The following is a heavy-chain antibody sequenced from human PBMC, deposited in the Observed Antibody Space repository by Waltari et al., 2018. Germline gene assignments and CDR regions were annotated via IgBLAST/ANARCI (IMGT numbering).Heavy chain of an antibody. D-gene: IGHD7-27*01. CDR2: TKDNDDPT. CDR3: ARAASSNYYFDY. J-gene: IGHJ4*02. Sequence: QVQLVQSGAEVKKPGASVKVSCKASGYTFSNFYMHWVRQAPGQGLEWMGITKDNDDPTRDAQKFQGRVTMTRDTSTSTVYMELSSLRSDDTAVYYCARAASSNYYFDYWGQGTLVTVSS. V-gene: IGHV1-46*01. CDR1: GYTFSNFY.